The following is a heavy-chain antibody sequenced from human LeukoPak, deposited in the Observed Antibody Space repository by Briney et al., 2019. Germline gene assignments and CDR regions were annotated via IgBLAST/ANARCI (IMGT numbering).Heavy chain of an antibody. CDR3: ARDSHSSSWYSEFDY. D-gene: IGHD6-13*01. J-gene: IGHJ4*02. Sequence: GGSLRLSSAASGFTFSSYSMNWVRQAPGKGLEWVSSINILSNYIYYADSVKGRFTISRDNAKNSLYLQMNSLRAEDTAVYYCARDSHSSSWYSEFDYWGQGTLVTVSS. CDR1: GFTFSSYS. V-gene: IGHV3-21*01. CDR2: INILSNYI.